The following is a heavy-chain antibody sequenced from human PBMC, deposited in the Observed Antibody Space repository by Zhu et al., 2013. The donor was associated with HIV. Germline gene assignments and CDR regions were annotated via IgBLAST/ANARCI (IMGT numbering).Heavy chain of an antibody. CDR1: GGTFSSYA. D-gene: IGHD3-3*01. J-gene: IGHJ4*02. V-gene: IGHV1-69*01. CDR2: IIPVLATA. Sequence: QVQLVQSGAEVKKPGSSVKVSCKASGGTFSSYAISWVRQAPGQGLEWMGGIIPVLATANYAQKFQGRVTISADESTGTAYMELSSLRSEDTAVYYCGRERRADFWSGYHDYWGQGTLVTVSS. CDR3: GRERRADFWSGYHDY.